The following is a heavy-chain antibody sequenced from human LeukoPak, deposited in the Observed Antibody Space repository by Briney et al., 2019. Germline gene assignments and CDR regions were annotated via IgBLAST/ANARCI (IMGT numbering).Heavy chain of an antibody. D-gene: IGHD3-9*01. CDR2: VYSDGST. V-gene: IGHV3-66*01. Sequence: PGGSLRLSCAASGFTVRDNYMSWVRQAPGKGLGWVSVVYSDGSTSYADSVRGRFTISRDNSKNTLYLQMTSLRADDTAVYYCATQDWDYWGQGTLVTVSS. J-gene: IGHJ4*02. CDR1: GFTVRDNY. CDR3: ATQDWDY.